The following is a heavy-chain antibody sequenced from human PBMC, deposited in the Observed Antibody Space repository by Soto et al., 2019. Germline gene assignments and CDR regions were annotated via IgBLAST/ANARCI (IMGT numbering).Heavy chain of an antibody. V-gene: IGHV1-46*01. CDR2: INPSGGST. CDR3: ARGGPSSKWLDP. Sequence: ASVKVSCKASGYTFTSYYMHWVRQAPGQGLEWMGIINPSGGSTSYAQKFQGRVTMTRDTSTSTVYMELTSLTATDTAVYYCARGGPSSKWLDPWGQGTLVTVSS. J-gene: IGHJ5*02. CDR1: GYTFTSYY.